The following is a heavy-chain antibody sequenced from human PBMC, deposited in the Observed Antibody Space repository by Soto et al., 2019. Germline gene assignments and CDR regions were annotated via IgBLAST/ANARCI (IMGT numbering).Heavy chain of an antibody. Sequence: GGSLRLSCAASGFTVSSNYMSWVRQAPGKGLEWVSVIYSGGSTYYADSVKGRFTISRDNSKNTLYLQMNSLRAEDTAVYYCARDSGYCSSTSCYYYYGMDVWGQGTTVTVSS. CDR1: GFTVSSNY. CDR2: IYSGGST. J-gene: IGHJ6*02. CDR3: ARDSGYCSSTSCYYYYGMDV. D-gene: IGHD2-2*01. V-gene: IGHV3-66*01.